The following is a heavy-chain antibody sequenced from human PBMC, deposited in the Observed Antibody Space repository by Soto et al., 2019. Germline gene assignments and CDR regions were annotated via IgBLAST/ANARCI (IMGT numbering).Heavy chain of an antibody. CDR1: GGTFSSYA. CDR2: IIPIFGTA. Sequence: SVKVSCKASGGTFSSYAISWVRQAPGQGLEWMGGIIPIFGTANYAQKFQGRVTITADESTSTAYMELSSLRSEDTAVYYCARGHGYSSGWTRGREYFPHWGQGTLVTVSS. J-gene: IGHJ1*01. CDR3: ARGHGYSSGWTRGREYFPH. D-gene: IGHD6-19*01. V-gene: IGHV1-69*13.